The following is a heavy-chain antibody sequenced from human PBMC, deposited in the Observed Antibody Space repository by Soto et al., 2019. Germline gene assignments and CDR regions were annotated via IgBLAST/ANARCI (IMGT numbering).Heavy chain of an antibody. V-gene: IGHV4-30-2*01. CDR3: ARAGGLYDSSGYYPPGPAFDI. J-gene: IGHJ3*02. D-gene: IGHD3-22*01. CDR1: GGSISSGGYS. Sequence: SETLCLTCAVSGGSISSGGYSWSWIRQPPGKGLEWIGYIYHSGSTYYNPSLKSRVTISVDRSKNQFSLKLSSVTAADTAVYYCARAGGLYDSSGYYPPGPAFDIWGQGTMVTVSS. CDR2: IYHSGST.